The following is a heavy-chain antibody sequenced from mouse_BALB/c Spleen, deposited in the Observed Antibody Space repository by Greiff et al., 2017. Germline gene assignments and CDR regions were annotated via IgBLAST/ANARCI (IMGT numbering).Heavy chain of an antibody. Sequence: DVKLVESGGGLVKPGGSLKLSCAASGFTFSSYAMSWVRQTPEKRLEWVASISSGGSTYYPDSVKGRFTISRDNARNILYLQMSSLRSEDTAMYYCERSDYDGAWFAYWGQGTLVTVSA. CDR3: ERSDYDGAWFAY. CDR1: GFTFSSYA. CDR2: ISSGGST. D-gene: IGHD2-4*01. J-gene: IGHJ3*01. V-gene: IGHV5-6-5*01.